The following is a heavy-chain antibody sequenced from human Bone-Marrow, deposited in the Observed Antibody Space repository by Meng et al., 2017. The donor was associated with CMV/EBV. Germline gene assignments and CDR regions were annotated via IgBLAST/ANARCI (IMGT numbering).Heavy chain of an antibody. D-gene: IGHD1-26*01. J-gene: IGHJ4*02. CDR1: GFTFSSFS. CDR2: IRGDGSRT. Sequence: GESLKISCAASGFTFSSFSMHWVRQAPGKGLVWVSHIRGDGSRTNYADSVKGRFSISRDNAKNTLYLEMNSLRAEDSAVYYCARDKWELYFAYWGQGALVPVYS. V-gene: IGHV3-74*01. CDR3: ARDKWELYFAY.